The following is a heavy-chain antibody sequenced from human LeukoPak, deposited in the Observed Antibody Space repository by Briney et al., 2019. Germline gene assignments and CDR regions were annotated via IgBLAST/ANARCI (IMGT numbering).Heavy chain of an antibody. D-gene: IGHD3-22*01. CDR2: MNPNSGNT. V-gene: IGHV1-8*03. J-gene: IGHJ5*02. Sequence: ASVKVSCKASGYTFTSYDINWVRQATGLGLEWMGWMNPNSGNTGYAQKFQGRVTITRNTSISTAYMELSSLRSEDTAVYYCARVTISGGYYPYNWFDPWGQGTLVTVSS. CDR1: GYTFTSYD. CDR3: ARVTISGGYYPYNWFDP.